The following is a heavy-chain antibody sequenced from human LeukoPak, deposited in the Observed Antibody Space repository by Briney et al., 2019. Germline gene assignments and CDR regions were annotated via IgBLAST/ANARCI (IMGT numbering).Heavy chain of an antibody. CDR3: ARNLWFGESSDAFDM. CDR2: INPNSGGT. D-gene: IGHD3-10*01. Sequence: ASVKVSCKASGYTFTGYYMHWVRQAPGQGLEWMGWINPNSGGTNYAQKFQGRVTMTRDTSISTAYMELSRLRSDDTAVYYCARNLWFGESSDAFDMWGQGTTVTVSS. V-gene: IGHV1-2*02. J-gene: IGHJ3*02. CDR1: GYTFTGYY.